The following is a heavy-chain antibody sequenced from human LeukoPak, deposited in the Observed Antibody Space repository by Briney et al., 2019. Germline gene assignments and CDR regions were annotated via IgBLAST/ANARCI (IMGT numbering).Heavy chain of an antibody. D-gene: IGHD3-10*01. J-gene: IGHJ5*02. CDR2: IIPIFGTA. Sequence: SVKVSCKASGGTFSSYAISWVRQAPGQGLEWMGGIIPIFGTANYAQKFQGRVTITADTSASTAYMELSSLRSEDMAVYYCARGYYGSGSYYEYWFDPWGQGTLVTVSS. V-gene: IGHV1-69*06. CDR1: GGTFSSYA. CDR3: ARGYYGSGSYYEYWFDP.